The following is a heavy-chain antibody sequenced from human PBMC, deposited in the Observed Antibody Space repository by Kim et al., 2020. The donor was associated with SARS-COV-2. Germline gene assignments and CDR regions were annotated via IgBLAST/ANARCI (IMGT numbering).Heavy chain of an antibody. J-gene: IGHJ4*02. V-gene: IGHV1-3*01. CDR3: ARDQGIAAAGKGVVGATDY. CDR2: INAGNGNT. CDR1: GYTFTSYA. D-gene: IGHD6-13*01. Sequence: ASVKVSCKASGYTFTSYAMHWVRQAPGQRLEWMGWINAGNGNTKYSQKFQGRVTITRDTSASTAYMELSSLRSEDTAVYYCARDQGIAAAGKGVVGATDYWGQGTLVTVSS.